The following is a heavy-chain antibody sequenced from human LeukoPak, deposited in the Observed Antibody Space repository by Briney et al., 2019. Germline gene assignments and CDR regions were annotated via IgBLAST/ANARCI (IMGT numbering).Heavy chain of an antibody. V-gene: IGHV4-61*02. CDR2: IYTSGST. CDR3: AREGGSGSYQYSYYYYMDV. CDR1: GGSISSVRYY. J-gene: IGHJ6*03. D-gene: IGHD3-10*01. Sequence: PSQTLSVPCTVSGGSISSVRYYWSWIRQPAGKGLEWIGRIYTSGSTNYNPSLKIRVTISVDTSKIQFSLKLSSVPAADTAVYYCAREGGSGSYQYSYYYYMDVWGKGTTVTISS.